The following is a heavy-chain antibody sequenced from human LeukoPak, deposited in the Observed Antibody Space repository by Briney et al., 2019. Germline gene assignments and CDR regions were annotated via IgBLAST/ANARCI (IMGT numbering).Heavy chain of an antibody. Sequence: SETLSLTCTVSGGSIISYYWSWLRQPPGKELEWIRDISYSGGTIYKDSLKGRVTISVDTSKNQFSLKVNSVTAADTAVYYCARQKLYFAPPMGFDYWGQGSLVTVSS. D-gene: IGHD3-9*01. J-gene: IGHJ4*02. V-gene: IGHV4-59*01. CDR2: ISYSGGT. CDR3: ARQKLYFAPPMGFDY. CDR1: GGSIISYY.